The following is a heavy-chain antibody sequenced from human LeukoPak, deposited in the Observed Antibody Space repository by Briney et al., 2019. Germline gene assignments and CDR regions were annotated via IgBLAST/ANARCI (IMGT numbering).Heavy chain of an antibody. Sequence: SETLSLTCTVSGGSISSYYLSWIRQPAGKGLEWIGRIYTSGSTNYNPSLKSRVTMSVDTSKNQFSLELSSVTAADTAVYYCARDVSEPRFLEWLRLDYWGQGTLVTVSS. CDR1: GGSISSYY. CDR3: ARDVSEPRFLEWLRLDY. D-gene: IGHD3-3*01. J-gene: IGHJ4*02. CDR2: IYTSGST. V-gene: IGHV4-4*07.